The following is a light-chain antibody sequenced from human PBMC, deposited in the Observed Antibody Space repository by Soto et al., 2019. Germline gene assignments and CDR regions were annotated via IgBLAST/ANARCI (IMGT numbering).Light chain of an antibody. V-gene: IGKV3-11*01. CDR1: QYINTR. Sequence: EIVLTQSPATLSSFPSDRVTLSCRASQYINTRLAWYQHRPGQAPRLLIYHASILAAGIPARFSASGTGTDFTLTISDVQPEDFAVYYCHQRQSWPRTFGQGTKVDIK. CDR3: HQRQSWPRT. CDR2: HAS. J-gene: IGKJ1*01.